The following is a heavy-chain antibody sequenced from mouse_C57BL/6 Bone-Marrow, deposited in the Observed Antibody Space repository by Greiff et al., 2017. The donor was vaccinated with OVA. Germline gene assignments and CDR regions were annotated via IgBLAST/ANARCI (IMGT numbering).Heavy chain of an antibody. Sequence: VKLQESGAELVKPGASVTISCKASGYAFSSYWMNWVKQRPGKGLEWIGQIYPGDGDTNYNGKFKGKATLTADKSSSTAYMQLSSLTSEDSAVYFCARYYSNSMDYWGQGTSVTVSS. CDR2: IYPGDGDT. D-gene: IGHD2-5*01. J-gene: IGHJ4*01. CDR1: GYAFSSYW. V-gene: IGHV1-80*01. CDR3: ARYYSNSMDY.